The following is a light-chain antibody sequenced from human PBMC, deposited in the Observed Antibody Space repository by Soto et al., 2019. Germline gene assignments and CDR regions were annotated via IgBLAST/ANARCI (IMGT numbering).Light chain of an antibody. Sequence: DIQIPQCPSTTTAYVEIRITMTRRTSQTISRWLAWYQQKPGKAPNLLIYMASRLETGVPSRFSGSPSGTEFTLTMSFLQPDDVVTYYCHQYLGYSPLTFGGGTQVDIK. V-gene: IGKV1-5*03. CDR3: HQYLGYSPLT. CDR2: MAS. J-gene: IGKJ4*01. CDR1: QTISRW.